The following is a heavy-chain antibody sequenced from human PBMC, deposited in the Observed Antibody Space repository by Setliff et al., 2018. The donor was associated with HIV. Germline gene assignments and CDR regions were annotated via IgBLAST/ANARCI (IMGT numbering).Heavy chain of an antibody. CDR1: GDTFTTYA. V-gene: IGHV1-3*01. CDR2: INAGNGDT. D-gene: IGHD6-13*01. J-gene: IGHJ4*02. CDR3: ARPRASYSNSWSD. Sequence: ASVKVSCKASGDTFTTYALHWVRQAPGQRLEWMGWINAGNGDTKSSQKFQGRVTITRDTSASTAYMELSSLRSEDTGVYYCARPRASYSNSWSDWGQGTLVTVSS.